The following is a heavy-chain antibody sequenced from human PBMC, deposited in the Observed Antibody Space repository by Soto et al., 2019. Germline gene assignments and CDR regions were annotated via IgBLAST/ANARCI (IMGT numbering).Heavy chain of an antibody. V-gene: IGHV3-23*01. CDR2: ISGSGDST. Sequence: GGSLRLSCAASGFTFSTYAMNWVRQAPGKGLEWVSGISGSGDSTYYADSVKGRFTVSRENAKNSLYLQMNSLRAGDTAVYYCARGEGGLSGSYYISSSYYFDYWGQGTLVTVSS. CDR1: GFTFSTYA. CDR3: ARGEGGLSGSYYISSSYYFDY. D-gene: IGHD1-26*01. J-gene: IGHJ4*02.